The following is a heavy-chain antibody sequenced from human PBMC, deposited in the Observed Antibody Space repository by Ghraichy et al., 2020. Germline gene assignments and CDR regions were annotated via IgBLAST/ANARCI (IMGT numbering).Heavy chain of an antibody. CDR3: AKTLTGIVGAKRTIDY. CDR1: GFTFSSYA. Sequence: GESLNISCAASGFTFSSYAMSWVRQAPGKGLEWVSAISVSGGNTYYADSVKGRFTISRDNSKNTLFLQMSSLRAEDTAVYYCAKTLTGIVGAKRTIDYWGQGSLVTVSS. D-gene: IGHD1-26*01. CDR2: ISVSGGNT. J-gene: IGHJ4*02. V-gene: IGHV3-23*01.